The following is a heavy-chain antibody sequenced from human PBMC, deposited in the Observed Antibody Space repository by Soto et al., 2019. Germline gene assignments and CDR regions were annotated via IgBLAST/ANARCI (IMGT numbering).Heavy chain of an antibody. CDR3: ARKGPPRDAFDI. V-gene: IGHV3-23*01. CDR1: GFTFRSYD. CDR2: ISGSGGST. J-gene: IGHJ3*02. Sequence: EVQLLESGGGLVQPGGSLRLSCAASGFTFRSYDMSWVRQAPGKGLEWVSTISGSGGSTYYADSVKGRFTISRDNSKNTLYLQMNSLRAEDTAVYYCARKGPPRDAFDIWGQGTMVTVSS.